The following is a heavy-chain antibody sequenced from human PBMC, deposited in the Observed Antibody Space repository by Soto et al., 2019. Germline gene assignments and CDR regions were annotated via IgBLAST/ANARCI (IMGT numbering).Heavy chain of an antibody. CDR1: GGSISRGDYY. J-gene: IGHJ4*02. Sequence: TLSLTCTVSGGSISRGDYYWSWIRQPPGKGREWIGYIYYSGSTYYNPSLESRVTISVDTSKNQFSLKLSSVTAADTAVYYCARYSIQCLGGSCYRCFDYWGQGTPVTVSS. V-gene: IGHV4-30-4*01. D-gene: IGHD2-15*01. CDR2: IYYSGST. CDR3: ARYSIQCLGGSCYRCFDY.